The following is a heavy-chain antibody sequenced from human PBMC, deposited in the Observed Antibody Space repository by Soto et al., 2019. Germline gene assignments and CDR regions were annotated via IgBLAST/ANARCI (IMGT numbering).Heavy chain of an antibody. Sequence: PGGSLRLSCAASGFTFSSYAMHWVRQAPGKGLEWVAAISYDGSSTYYADSVKGRFTISRDNSKNTLYLQMNSLRAEDTAVYYSAMGLGYYVSNGYLDYWGQGTLVTGSS. CDR3: AMGLGYYVSNGYLDY. V-gene: IGHV3-30-3*01. D-gene: IGHD3-22*01. CDR2: ISYDGSST. J-gene: IGHJ4*02. CDR1: GFTFSSYA.